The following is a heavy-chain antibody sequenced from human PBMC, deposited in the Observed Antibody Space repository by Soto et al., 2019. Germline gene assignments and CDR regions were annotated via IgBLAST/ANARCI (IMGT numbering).Heavy chain of an antibody. J-gene: IGHJ3*02. CDR1: GGTFNSYA. V-gene: IGHV1-69*06. Sequence: ASVKVSCKASGGTFNSYAISWVRQAPGQGLEWMGGIIPIFGTANYAQKFQGRVTITADKSTSTAYMELSSLRSEDTAVYYCAREGPLAYCGGDCPPSYAFDIWGQGTMVTVSS. CDR2: IIPIFGTA. CDR3: AREGPLAYCGGDCPPSYAFDI. D-gene: IGHD2-21*02.